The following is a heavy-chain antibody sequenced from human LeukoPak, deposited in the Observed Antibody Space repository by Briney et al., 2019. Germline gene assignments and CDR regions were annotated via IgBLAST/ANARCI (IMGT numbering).Heavy chain of an antibody. J-gene: IGHJ4*02. Sequence: GGSLRLSCVGSGFTFSDVWMNWVRQAPGKGLEWVGRIKSKTVGGTTDYAAPVKDRFTVSRDDSKATLYLQMNSPKTEDTAVYYCTTDYCTSTTCYLTFWGQGILVTVSS. D-gene: IGHD2-2*01. V-gene: IGHV3-15*07. CDR3: TTDYCTSTTCYLTF. CDR2: IKSKTVGGTT. CDR1: GFTFSDVW.